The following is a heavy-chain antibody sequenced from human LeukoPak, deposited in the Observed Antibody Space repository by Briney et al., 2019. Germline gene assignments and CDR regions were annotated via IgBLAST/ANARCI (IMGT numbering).Heavy chain of an antibody. CDR1: GFSFSTYW. J-gene: IGHJ4*02. CDR3: ARDHSSSWYGSWLY. Sequence: GGSLRLSCAASGFSFSTYWMSWVRQAPGKGLEWVANIKQDGSEKYYVDSVKGRFAISRDNAKNSLYLQMNSLRAEDTAVYYCARDHSSSWYGSWLYWGQGTLVTVSS. D-gene: IGHD6-13*01. CDR2: IKQDGSEK. V-gene: IGHV3-7*04.